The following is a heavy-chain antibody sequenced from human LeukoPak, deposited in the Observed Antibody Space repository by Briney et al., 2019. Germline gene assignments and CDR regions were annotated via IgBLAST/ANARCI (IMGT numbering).Heavy chain of an antibody. J-gene: IGHJ5*02. CDR1: GGTFSSYA. Sequence: SVKVSCKASGGTFSSYAISWVRQAPGQGLEWMGRIIPIFGTANYAQKFQGRVTITTDESTSTAYMELSSLRSEGTAVYYCARHRYCSGGSCYLGGKRWFDPWGQGTLVTVSS. CDR3: ARHRYCSGGSCYLGGKRWFDP. CDR2: IIPIFGTA. D-gene: IGHD2-15*01. V-gene: IGHV1-69*05.